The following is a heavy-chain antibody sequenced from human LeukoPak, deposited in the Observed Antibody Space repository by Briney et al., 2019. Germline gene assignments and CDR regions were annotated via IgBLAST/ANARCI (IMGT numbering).Heavy chain of an antibody. CDR1: GFTFSSYS. V-gene: IGHV3-48*01. CDR3: ASLVFSQAPWEPGAFDY. D-gene: IGHD1-26*01. Sequence: GGSLRLSCAASGFTFSSYSMNRVRQAPGKGLEWVSYISSSSSTIYYADSVKGRFAISRDNAKNSLYLQMNSLRAEDTAVYYCASLVFSQAPWEPGAFDYWGQGTLVTVSS. CDR2: ISSSSSTI. J-gene: IGHJ4*02.